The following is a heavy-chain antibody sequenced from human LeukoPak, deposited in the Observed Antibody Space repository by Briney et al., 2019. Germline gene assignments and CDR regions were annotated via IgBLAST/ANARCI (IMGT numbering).Heavy chain of an antibody. Sequence: ASVKVSCKASGYSFTSNYIHWVRQAPGQGLEWMGMIYPRDGSTSYAQKFQGRVTITADESTSTAYMELSSLRSEDTAVYYCARRGVMVRGVIGYYYYYGMDVWGQGTTVTVSS. CDR2: IYPRDGST. CDR1: GYSFTSNY. J-gene: IGHJ6*02. V-gene: IGHV1-46*01. CDR3: ARRGVMVRGVIGYYYYYGMDV. D-gene: IGHD3-10*01.